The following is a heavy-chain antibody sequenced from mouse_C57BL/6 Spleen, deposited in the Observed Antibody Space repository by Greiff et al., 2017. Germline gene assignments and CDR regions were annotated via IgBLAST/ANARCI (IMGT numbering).Heavy chain of an antibody. V-gene: IGHV5-4*01. CDR1: GFTFSSYA. J-gene: IGHJ4*01. Sequence: EVKVVESGGGLVKPGGSLKLSCAASGFTFSSYAMSWVRQTPEKRLEWVATISDGGSYTYYPDNVKGRFTISRDNAKNNLYLQMSHLKSEDTAMYYCARDFSYYYGSSYYYAMDYWGQGTSVTVSS. CDR3: ARDFSYYYGSSYYYAMDY. CDR2: ISDGGSYT. D-gene: IGHD1-1*01.